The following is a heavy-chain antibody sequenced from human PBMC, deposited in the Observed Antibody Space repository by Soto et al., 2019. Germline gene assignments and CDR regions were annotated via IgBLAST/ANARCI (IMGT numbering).Heavy chain of an antibody. CDR1: GGSFSVYY. V-gene: IGHV4-34*01. CDR2: INHSGST. CDR3: ARGRGGSSWTNHDFDY. J-gene: IGHJ4*02. D-gene: IGHD6-13*01. Sequence: PSETLSLTCAVYGGSFSVYYGSWIRQPPGKGLEWIGEINHSGSTNYNPSLKSRVTISVDTSKNQFSLKLSSVTAADTAVYYCARGRGGSSWTNHDFDYWGQGTLVTVSS.